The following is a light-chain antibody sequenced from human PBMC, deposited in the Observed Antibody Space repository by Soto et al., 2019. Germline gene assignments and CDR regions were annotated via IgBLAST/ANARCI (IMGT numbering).Light chain of an antibody. V-gene: IGKV1-9*01. CDR1: QGISSY. CDR3: QQLNAYPYT. CDR2: AAS. Sequence: IQLTQSPSSLSASVGDRVTITCRASQGISSYFAWYQQKPGKAPKVLIYAASTLQNGVPPRFSGSGYGTDFTLTISSLQPEDFATYYCQQLNAYPYTFGQGTQLDIK. J-gene: IGKJ2*01.